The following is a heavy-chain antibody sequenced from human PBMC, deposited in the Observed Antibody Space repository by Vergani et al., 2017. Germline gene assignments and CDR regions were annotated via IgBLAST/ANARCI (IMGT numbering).Heavy chain of an antibody. CDR2: LTGGGGST. D-gene: IGHD1-26*01. CDR1: GFTFSTYA. J-gene: IGHJ4*02. CDR3: VKNAGSYENFFDS. V-gene: IGHV3-23*01. Sequence: EVQLLESGGSLKQPGGSVRLSCAASGFTFSTYAMHWVRQARGKGMEWVSALTGGGGSTHYADSFKGRFIISRDNSRDTRYLQMNSLRPEDTATYYCVKNAGSYENFFDSWGQGTLVT.